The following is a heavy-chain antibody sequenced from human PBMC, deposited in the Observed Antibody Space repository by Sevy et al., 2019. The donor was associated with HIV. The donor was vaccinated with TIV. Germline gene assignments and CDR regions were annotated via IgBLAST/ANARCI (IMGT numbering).Heavy chain of an antibody. V-gene: IGHV1-24*01. Sequence: ASVKVSCKVSGYTLTQLSMHWVRQAPGKGLEWRGGFEPEDGETLDSQNFQGRVTLTEDTSTDTAFMELSSLRSEDTAVYYCASSRDYYDNSGPNFDYWGQGTLVTVSS. D-gene: IGHD3-22*01. CDR1: GYTLTQLS. J-gene: IGHJ4*02. CDR2: FEPEDGET. CDR3: ASSRDYYDNSGPNFDY.